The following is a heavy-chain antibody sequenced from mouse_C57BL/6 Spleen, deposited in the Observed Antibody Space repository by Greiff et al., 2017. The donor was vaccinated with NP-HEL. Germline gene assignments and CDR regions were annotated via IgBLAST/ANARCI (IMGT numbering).Heavy chain of an antibody. Sequence: QVQLQQSGPELVKPGASVKISCKASGYSFTSYYIHWVKQRPGQGLEWIGWIYPGSGNTKYNEKFKGKATLTADTSSSTAYMQLSSLTSEDSAVYYCARFYDYAGAMDYWGQGTSVTVSS. J-gene: IGHJ4*01. V-gene: IGHV1-66*01. CDR1: GYSFTSYY. D-gene: IGHD2-4*01. CDR2: IYPGSGNT. CDR3: ARFYDYAGAMDY.